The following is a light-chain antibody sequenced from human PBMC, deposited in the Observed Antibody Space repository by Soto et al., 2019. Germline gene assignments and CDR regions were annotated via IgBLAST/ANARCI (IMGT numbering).Light chain of an antibody. V-gene: IGKV3-20*01. Sequence: EILLTQSPGTLSLSPGERATLSCRASQSVTNIYLACYKQKPGHAPRPLIYGVSSRATGIPDRFSGSGSGTEFPLTISRMEPEDFALYYCQQYASSRTFGQGTKVDI. CDR2: GVS. CDR1: QSVTNIY. CDR3: QQYASSRT. J-gene: IGKJ1*01.